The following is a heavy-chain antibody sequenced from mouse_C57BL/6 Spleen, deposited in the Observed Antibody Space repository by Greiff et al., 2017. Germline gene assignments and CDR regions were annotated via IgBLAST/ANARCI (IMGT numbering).Heavy chain of an antibody. CDR2: LWCDGDK. Sequence: ESGPGILQPSQTLSLTCSFSGFSLSTFGMGVGWIRQPSGKGLEWLAHLWCDGDKYYNPALKSRLTISKATSKNQVFLKIANVDAADTATYYCARIDDYYAMDYWGQGTSVTVSS. CDR3: ARIDDYYAMDY. V-gene: IGHV8-8*01. CDR1: GFSLSTFGMG. J-gene: IGHJ4*01.